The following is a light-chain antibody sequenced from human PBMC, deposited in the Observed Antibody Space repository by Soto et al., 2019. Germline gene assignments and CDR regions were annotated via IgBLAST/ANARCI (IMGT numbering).Light chain of an antibody. CDR3: GSYTTSSSLV. V-gene: IGLV2-14*03. Sequence: QSVLAQPASVTGTPGQSITIFCTGTSSDVRGYNYVFWYQQHPVKAPKLLIYDVRDRPSGVSIRFSGSKSGNTASLTISGLQAEDEADYYCGSYTTSSSLVFGTGTQVTVL. CDR2: DVR. CDR1: SSDVRGYNY. J-gene: IGLJ1*01.